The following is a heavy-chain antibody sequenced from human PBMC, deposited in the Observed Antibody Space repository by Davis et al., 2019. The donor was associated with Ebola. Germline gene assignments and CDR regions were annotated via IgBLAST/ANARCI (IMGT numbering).Heavy chain of an antibody. Sequence: SVKVSCKASGGTFSSYAISWVRQAPGQGLEWMGRIIPILGIANYALKFQGRVTITADKSTSTAYMELSSLRSEDTAVYYCARGLRDSSSWLYYYGMDVWGQGTTVTVSS. CDR3: ARGLRDSSSWLYYYGMDV. V-gene: IGHV1-69*04. J-gene: IGHJ6*02. CDR2: IIPILGIA. D-gene: IGHD6-13*01. CDR1: GGTFSSYA.